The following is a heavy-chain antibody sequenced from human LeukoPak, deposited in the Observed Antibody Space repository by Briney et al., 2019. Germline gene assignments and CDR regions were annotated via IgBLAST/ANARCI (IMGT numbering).Heavy chain of an antibody. CDR1: GGTFSGYY. D-gene: IGHD3-22*01. Sequence: SETLSLTCAVYGGTFSGYYWSWIRQPPGKGLEWIGEINHSGSTNYNPSLKSRVTISVDTSKNQFSLKLSSVTAADTAVYYCACPITMIPGKRYYMDVWGKGTTVTVSS. CDR3: ACPITMIPGKRYYMDV. J-gene: IGHJ6*03. V-gene: IGHV4-34*08. CDR2: INHSGST.